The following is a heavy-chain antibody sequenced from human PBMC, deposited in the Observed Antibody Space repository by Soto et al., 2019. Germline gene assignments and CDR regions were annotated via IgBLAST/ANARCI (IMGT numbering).Heavy chain of an antibody. V-gene: IGHV3-33*03. CDR1: GFTFSSYG. D-gene: IGHD2-15*01. CDR2: IWFDGSDK. J-gene: IGHJ3*02. Sequence: GSLRLSCAASGFTFSSYGMHWVRQAPGKGLEWVALIWFDGSDKYSADSVKGRFTISRDNSKNTLYLQMNSLRAEDTAVYYCARLYCSASSCYSVGAFDIWGQGTMVTVSS. CDR3: ARLYCSASSCYSVGAFDI.